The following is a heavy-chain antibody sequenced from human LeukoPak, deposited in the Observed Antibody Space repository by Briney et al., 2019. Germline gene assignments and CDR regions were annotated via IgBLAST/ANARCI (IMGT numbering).Heavy chain of an antibody. V-gene: IGHV3-30*02. Sequence: PGGSLRLSCAVSGFIFSDYAMNWVRQAPGKGLEWVASIQSNGNEKYSSDFLKGRFTISRDNSKNTLYLQMNTLRPEDTAVFYCARGFTSWPQGPYHFDYWGQGILITVFS. D-gene: IGHD2-2*01. CDR2: IQSNGNEK. CDR3: ARGFTSWPQGPYHFDY. J-gene: IGHJ4*02. CDR1: GFIFSDYA.